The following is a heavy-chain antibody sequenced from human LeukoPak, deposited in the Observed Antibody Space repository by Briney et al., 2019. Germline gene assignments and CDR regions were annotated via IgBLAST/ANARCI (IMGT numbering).Heavy chain of an antibody. CDR1: GGSISSYY. Sequence: SETLSLTCTVSGGSISSYYWSWIRQPPGKGLEWIGYFSYTGHTNYNPSLKSRVIISVNTSKNQFSLKLNSVTAADAAVYYCARGPLDSGYTYFDSWGQGTLVSVAS. J-gene: IGHJ4*02. CDR2: FSYTGHT. V-gene: IGHV4-59*01. CDR3: ARGPLDSGYTYFDS. D-gene: IGHD5-12*01.